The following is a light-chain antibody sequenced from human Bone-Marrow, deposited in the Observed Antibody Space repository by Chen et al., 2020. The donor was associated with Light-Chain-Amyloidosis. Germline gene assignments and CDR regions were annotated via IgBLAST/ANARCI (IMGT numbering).Light chain of an antibody. Sequence: SYVLTQPSSVSVAPGQTATIACGGNNIGATSVHWYQQTPGQAPLLVVYDDSDRPSGIPERLAGSTSGNTATLTISRVEAGAEADYYCQVWDRSSDRPVFGGGTTLTVL. CDR1: NIGATS. J-gene: IGLJ3*02. CDR3: QVWDRSSDRPV. V-gene: IGLV3-21*02. CDR2: DDS.